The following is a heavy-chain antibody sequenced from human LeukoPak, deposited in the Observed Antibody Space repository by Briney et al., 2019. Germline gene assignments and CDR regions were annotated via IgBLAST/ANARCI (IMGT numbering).Heavy chain of an antibody. J-gene: IGHJ4*02. CDR1: GFTFSSYA. CDR3: AKDYYDTNGYYSYFDY. D-gene: IGHD3-22*01. V-gene: IGHV3-23*01. CDR2: ISGSGGST. Sequence: GGSLRLSCAAAGFTFSSYAMSWVRQAPGKGREWVSGISGSGGSTYYTNSVKGRFTISRDNSKNTLYLQMNSLRAEDTAVYYCAKDYYDTNGYYSYFDYWGQGTLVTVSS.